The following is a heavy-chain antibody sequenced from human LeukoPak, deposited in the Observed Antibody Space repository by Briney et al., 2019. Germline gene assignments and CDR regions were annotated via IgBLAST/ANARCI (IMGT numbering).Heavy chain of an antibody. CDR3: ARTTREMTTSTGYFDY. D-gene: IGHD5-24*01. Sequence: ASVKVSCKASGGTFSSYAISWVRQAPGQGLEWMGGIIPIFGTANYAQKFQGRVTITADESTSTAYMGLSSLRSEDTAVYYCARTTREMTTSTGYFDYWGQGTLVTVSS. V-gene: IGHV1-69*13. CDR1: GGTFSSYA. CDR2: IIPIFGTA. J-gene: IGHJ4*02.